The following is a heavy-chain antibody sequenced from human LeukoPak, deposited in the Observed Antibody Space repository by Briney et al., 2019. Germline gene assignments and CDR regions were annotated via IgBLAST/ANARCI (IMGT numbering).Heavy chain of an antibody. CDR1: GFTFSSYA. D-gene: IGHD3-10*01. CDR2: ISGSGGST. J-gene: IGHJ3*02. CDR3: AKDSGSGSYYSADAFDI. Sequence: PGGSVRLSCAASGFTFSSYAMSWVRQAPGKGLEWVSGISGSGGSTNYADSVKGRFTISRDNSKSTLYLQMNSLRAEDTAVYYCAKDSGSGSYYSADAFDIWGQGTMVTVSS. V-gene: IGHV3-23*01.